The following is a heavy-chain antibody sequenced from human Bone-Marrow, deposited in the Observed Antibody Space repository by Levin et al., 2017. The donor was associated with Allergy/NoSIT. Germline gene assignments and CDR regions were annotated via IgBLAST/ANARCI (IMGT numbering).Heavy chain of an antibody. CDR2: IYWDNDK. D-gene: IGHD2-2*01. Sequence: SGPTLVKPTQTLTLTCTFSGLSLSTSGVGVGWIRPPPGKALEWLALIYWDNDKRYSPSLKSRLTITKDTSKNQVVLTMTNMDPVDTATYYCAHRHCTSTSCYAGGMFDYWGQGTLVTVSS. CDR3: AHRHCTSTSCYAGGMFDY. CDR1: GLSLSTSGVG. J-gene: IGHJ4*02. V-gene: IGHV2-5*02.